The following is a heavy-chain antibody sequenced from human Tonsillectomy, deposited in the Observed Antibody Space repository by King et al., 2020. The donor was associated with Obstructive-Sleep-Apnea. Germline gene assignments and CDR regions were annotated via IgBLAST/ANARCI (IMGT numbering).Heavy chain of an antibody. CDR2: IYYSGST. J-gene: IGHJ5*02. CDR1: GASISSYY. CDR3: ARRLGSSGWFFFDP. Sequence: QLQESGPGLVKPSETLSLTCTVSGASISSYYWSWIRQPPGKGLEWIGYIYYSGSTNYNPSLQSRVTISVDTSKNQFSLKLRSVTAADTAVYYCARRLGSSGWFFFDPWGQGALVTVSS. V-gene: IGHV4-59*08. D-gene: IGHD6-19*01.